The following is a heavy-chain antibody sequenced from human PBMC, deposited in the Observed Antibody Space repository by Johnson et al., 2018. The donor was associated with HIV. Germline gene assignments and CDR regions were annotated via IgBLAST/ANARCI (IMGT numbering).Heavy chain of an antibody. D-gene: IGHD5-12*01. V-gene: IGHV3-43D*03. J-gene: IGHJ3*02. CDR2: ISWDGGST. Sequence: QLVESGGGVVRPGGSLRLSCAASGFTFDDYAMHWVRQAPGKGLEWVSLISWDGGSTYYADSVKGRFTISRDNSKNSLYLQMNSLRAEDTALYYCAKDSKWLRSEGVGAFDIWGQGTMVTVSS. CDR1: GFTFDDYA. CDR3: AKDSKWLRSEGVGAFDI.